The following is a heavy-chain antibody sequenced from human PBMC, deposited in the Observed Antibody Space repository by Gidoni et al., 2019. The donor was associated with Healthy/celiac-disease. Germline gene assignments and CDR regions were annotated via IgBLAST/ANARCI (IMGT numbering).Heavy chain of an antibody. D-gene: IGHD6-13*01. J-gene: IGHJ6*03. CDR3: AKDLAYSSSWYVFQGDYYMDV. V-gene: IGHV3-23*01. Sequence: EVQLLESGGGLVQPGGSLRLSCAASGFTFSSYAMSWVRQAPGKGLEWVSAISGSGGSTYYADSVKGRFTISRDNSKNTLYLQMNSLRAEDTAVYYCAKDLAYSSSWYVFQGDYYMDVWGKGTTVTVSS. CDR1: GFTFSSYA. CDR2: ISGSGGST.